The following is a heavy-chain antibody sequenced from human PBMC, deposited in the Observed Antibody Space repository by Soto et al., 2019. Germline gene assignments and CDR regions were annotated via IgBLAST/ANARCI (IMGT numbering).Heavy chain of an antibody. D-gene: IGHD3-10*01. CDR3: ARHMVVRDPDY. CDR1: GYSFATSW. V-gene: IGHV5-51*01. Sequence: GESLKISCQASGYSFATSWIGWVRQMPGKGLEWMGIIYPSDSDTRYSPSFQGQVTISADKSTNIVYLQWRSLQASDTAMYYCARHMVVRDPDYWGQGTLVTVSS. CDR2: IYPSDSDT. J-gene: IGHJ4*02.